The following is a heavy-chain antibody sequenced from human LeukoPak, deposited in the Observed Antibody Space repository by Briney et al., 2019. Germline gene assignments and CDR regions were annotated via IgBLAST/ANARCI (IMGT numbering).Heavy chain of an antibody. Sequence: SETLSLTCTVSGGSIGSYYWSWIRQPAGKGLEWIGRIYTSGSTNYNPSLKSRVTMSVDTSKNQFSLKLSSVTAADTAVYYCARENYDILTGYFAEDYWGQGTLVTVSS. V-gene: IGHV4-4*07. J-gene: IGHJ4*02. D-gene: IGHD3-9*01. CDR2: IYTSGST. CDR3: ARENYDILTGYFAEDY. CDR1: GGSIGSYY.